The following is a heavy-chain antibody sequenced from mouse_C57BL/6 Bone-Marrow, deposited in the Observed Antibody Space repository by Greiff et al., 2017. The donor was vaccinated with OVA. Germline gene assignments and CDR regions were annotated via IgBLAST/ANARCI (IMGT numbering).Heavy chain of an antibody. Sequence: VQLQQSGAELVRPGASVTLSCKASGYTFTDYEMHWVKQTPVHGLEWIGAIDPETGGTAYNQKFKGKAILTADKSSSTAYMERRSLTSEDSAVYYCTRSRYYVSTWAYWGQGTLVTVSA. CDR2: IDPETGGT. V-gene: IGHV1-15*01. CDR3: TRSRYYVSTWAY. CDR1: GYTFTDYE. D-gene: IGHD1-1*01. J-gene: IGHJ3*01.